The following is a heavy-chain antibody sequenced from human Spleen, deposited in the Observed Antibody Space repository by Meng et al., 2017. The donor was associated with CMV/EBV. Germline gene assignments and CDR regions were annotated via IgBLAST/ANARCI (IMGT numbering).Heavy chain of an antibody. CDR2: ISYDGSNK. J-gene: IGHJ6*02. CDR3: AWEDYYYGMDV. V-gene: IGHV3-30-3*01. D-gene: IGHD1-26*01. Sequence: GGSLRLSCAASGFTFSSYHMNWVRQAPGKGLEWVAVISYDGSNKYYADSVKGRFTISRDNSKNTLYLQMNSLRAEDTAVYYCAWEDYYYGMDVWGQGTTVTVSS. CDR1: GFTFSSYH.